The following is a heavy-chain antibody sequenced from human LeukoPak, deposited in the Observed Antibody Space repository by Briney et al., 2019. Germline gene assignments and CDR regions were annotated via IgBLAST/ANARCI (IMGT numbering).Heavy chain of an antibody. V-gene: IGHV4-61*02. CDR1: GGSISSGSYY. J-gene: IGHJ4*02. CDR3: ARESSVTATY. Sequence: PSETLSLTCTVSGGSISSGSYYWSWIRQPAGKGLEWIGRIYTSGSTNYNPSLKSRVTISVDTSKNQFSLKLSSVTAADTAVYYCARESSVTATYWGQGTLVIVSS. CDR2: IYTSGST. D-gene: IGHD2-15*01.